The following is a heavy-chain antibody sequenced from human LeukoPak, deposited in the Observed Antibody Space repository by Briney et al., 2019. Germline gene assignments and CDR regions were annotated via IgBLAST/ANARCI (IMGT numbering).Heavy chain of an antibody. CDR1: GFTFSSYA. D-gene: IGHD1-26*01. CDR2: ISSNGGST. Sequence: GGSLRLSCAASGFTFSSYAMHWVRQAPGKGLEYVSAISSNGGSTYYANSVKGRFTISRDNSKNTLYLQMGSLRAEDMAVYYCARSGYSGSYYFDYWGQGTLVTVSS. V-gene: IGHV3-64*01. CDR3: ARSGYSGSYYFDY. J-gene: IGHJ4*02.